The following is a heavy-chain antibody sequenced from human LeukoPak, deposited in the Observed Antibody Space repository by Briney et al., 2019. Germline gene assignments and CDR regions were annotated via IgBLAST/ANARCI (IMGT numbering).Heavy chain of an antibody. V-gene: IGHV3-7*03. D-gene: IGHD5-24*01. CDR2: IKQDGSEK. CDR1: GFTFSSYW. CDR3: AKVDGYNEVAQPQSFDY. J-gene: IGHJ4*02. Sequence: AGGSLRLSCAASGFTFSSYWMSWVRQAPGKGLEWVANIKQDGSEKYYVDSVKGRFTISRDNAKNSLYLQMNSLRAEDTAVYYCAKVDGYNEVAQPQSFDYWGQGTLVTVSS.